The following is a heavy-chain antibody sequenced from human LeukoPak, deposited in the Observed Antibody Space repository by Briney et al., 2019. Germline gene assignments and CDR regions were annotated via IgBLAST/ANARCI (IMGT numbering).Heavy chain of an antibody. D-gene: IGHD4-23*01. CDR3: AKPLEKYTYGGNFDY. CDR2: ISSSADST. J-gene: IGHJ4*02. CDR1: GFTFSSYA. V-gene: IGHV3-23*01. Sequence: GGSLRLSCAGSGFTFSSYAMSWVRQAPGKGLAWVSVISSSADSTYYADSVKGRFTISRDNSKNTLYLQMNNLRAEDTAVYYCAKPLEKYTYGGNFDYWGQGILVTVSS.